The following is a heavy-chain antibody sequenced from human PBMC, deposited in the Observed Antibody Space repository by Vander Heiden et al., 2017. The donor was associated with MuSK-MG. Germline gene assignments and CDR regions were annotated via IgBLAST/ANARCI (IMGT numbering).Heavy chain of an antibody. Sequence: EVQLVESGGGLVQPGRSLRPSGTTSGFTFSDNAMSWFRQAPGKGLEWVGFISSKAYGGTTEYAASVKGRFTISRDDSKSIAYLQMNSLRTEDTAVYYCTRGWLQWDYWGQGTLVTVSS. CDR2: ISSKAYGGTT. V-gene: IGHV3-49*03. CDR1: GFTFSDNA. D-gene: IGHD5-12*01. J-gene: IGHJ4*02. CDR3: TRGWLQWDY.